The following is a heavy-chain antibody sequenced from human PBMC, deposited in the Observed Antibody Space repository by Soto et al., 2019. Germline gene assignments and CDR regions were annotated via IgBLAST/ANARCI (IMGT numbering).Heavy chain of an antibody. CDR2: ISYDGSNK. V-gene: IGHV3-30-3*01. Sequence: PGGSLRLSCAASGFTFSSYAMHWVRQAPGKGLEWVAVISYDGSNKYYADSVKGRFTISRDNSKNTLYLQMNSLRAEDTAVYYCARDTAWGYGDHRAFDIWGQGTMVNVS. J-gene: IGHJ3*02. CDR1: GFTFSSYA. CDR3: ARDTAWGYGDHRAFDI. D-gene: IGHD4-17*01.